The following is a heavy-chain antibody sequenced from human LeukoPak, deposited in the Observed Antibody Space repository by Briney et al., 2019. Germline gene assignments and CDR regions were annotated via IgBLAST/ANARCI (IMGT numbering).Heavy chain of an antibody. CDR2: ISVSGGGT. D-gene: IGHD1/OR15-1a*01. CDR3: ARDRVARTPDY. CDR1: GFTLSSYV. Sequence: GGSPRLSSAASGFTLSSYVMSWVRQAPGKGLEWVSAISVSGGGTYYADSVKGRFTISRDNSKNTLYLQMNSLRADDTAVYYCARDRVARTPDYWGQGTLVTVSS. J-gene: IGHJ4*02. V-gene: IGHV3-23*01.